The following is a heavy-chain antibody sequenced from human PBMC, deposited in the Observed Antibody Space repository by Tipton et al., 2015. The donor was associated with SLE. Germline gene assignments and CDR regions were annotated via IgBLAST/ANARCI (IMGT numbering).Heavy chain of an antibody. V-gene: IGHV3-7*03. Sequence: SLRLSCAVYGGSFSGYYWSWIRQPPGKGLEWVANIKQDGSEKYYVDSVKGRFTISRDNAKNSLYLQMNSLRAEDMALYYCAKAPTPRGATDWYFDLWGRGTLVTVSS. CDR2: IKQDGSEK. CDR3: AKAPTPRGATDWYFDL. CDR1: GGSFSGYY. J-gene: IGHJ2*01. D-gene: IGHD1-26*01.